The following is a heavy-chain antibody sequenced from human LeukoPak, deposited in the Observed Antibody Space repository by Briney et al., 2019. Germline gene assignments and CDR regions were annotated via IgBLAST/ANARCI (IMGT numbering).Heavy chain of an antibody. D-gene: IGHD2-21*01. J-gene: IGHJ4*02. CDR3: AKDRDCGGDYY. CDR2: IWYDGSNK. CDR1: RFTFRNYG. Sequence: GGSLRLSCAASRFTFRNYGMHWVHQAPGKGLEWVAFIWYDGSNKYYADSVKGRFTIARDNSKNMLYLQMNSLRAEDTAVYYCAKDRDCGGDYYWGQGTLVTVSS. V-gene: IGHV3-30*02.